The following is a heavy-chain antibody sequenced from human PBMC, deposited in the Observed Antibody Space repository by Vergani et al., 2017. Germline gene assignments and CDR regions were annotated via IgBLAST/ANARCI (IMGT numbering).Heavy chain of an antibody. V-gene: IGHV3-64D*06. Sequence: EVQLVESGGGLVQPGGSLRLSCSASGFTFSSYAMHWVRQAPGKGLEYVSAISSTGGSTYYADTVKGRFTISRDNSKNTLYLQMSSLRAEDTAVYYCVKDADLGQQDAFDIWGQGTMVTVSS. CDR3: VKDADLGQQDAFDI. CDR1: GFTFSSYA. D-gene: IGHD3-16*01. CDR2: ISSTGGST. J-gene: IGHJ3*02.